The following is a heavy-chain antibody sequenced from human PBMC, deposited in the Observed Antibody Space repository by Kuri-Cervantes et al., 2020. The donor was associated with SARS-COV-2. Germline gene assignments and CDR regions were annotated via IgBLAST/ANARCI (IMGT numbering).Heavy chain of an antibody. V-gene: IGHV3-21*01. CDR1: GFTFSSYS. CDR2: ISSSSSYI. J-gene: IGHJ5*02. CDR3: ASEDSGSYFRGRGMFDP. D-gene: IGHD1-26*01. Sequence: GESLKISCAASGFTFSSYSTNWVRQAPGKGMEWVSSISSSSSYIYYADSVKGRFTISRDNAKNSLYLQMNSLRAEDTAVYYCASEDSGSYFRGRGMFDPWGQGTLVTVSS.